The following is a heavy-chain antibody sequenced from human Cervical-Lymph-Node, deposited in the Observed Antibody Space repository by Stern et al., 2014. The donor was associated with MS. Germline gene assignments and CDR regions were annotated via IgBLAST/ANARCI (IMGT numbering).Heavy chain of an antibody. Sequence: VQLVESGPGLVKPSQTLSLTCSVSGGSVSSGGYFWSWIRQHPGRDLEWIGNIDYSGSTYYNPSLKSRVIISVDTSKNQFSLKLTSVTVADTAVYYCARAYSHGSGSLDYWGQGTLVTVSS. D-gene: IGHD3-10*01. V-gene: IGHV4-31*03. J-gene: IGHJ4*02. CDR3: ARAYSHGSGSLDY. CDR2: IDYSGST. CDR1: GGSVSSGGYF.